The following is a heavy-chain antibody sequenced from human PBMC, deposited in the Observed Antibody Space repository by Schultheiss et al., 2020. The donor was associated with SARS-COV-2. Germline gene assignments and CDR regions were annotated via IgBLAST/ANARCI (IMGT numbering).Heavy chain of an antibody. CDR1: GGSISSYY. V-gene: IGHV4-4*07. D-gene: IGHD3-16*01. CDR3: GRVPHDYTKQFVDY. J-gene: IGHJ4*02. Sequence: SQTLSLTCTVSGGSISSYYWSWIRQPPGKGLEWIGRIYTSGSTNYNPSLKSRVTISVDTSKNQFSLSLSSVTAADTAVYYCGRVPHDYTKQFVDYWGQGTLVTVSS. CDR2: IYTSGST.